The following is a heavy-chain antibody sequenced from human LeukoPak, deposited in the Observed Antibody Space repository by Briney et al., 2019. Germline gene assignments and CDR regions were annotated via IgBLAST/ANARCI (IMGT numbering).Heavy chain of an antibody. D-gene: IGHD4/OR15-4a*01. J-gene: IGHJ2*01. V-gene: IGHV3-7*01. CDR1: GFTFSVYW. CDR2: IKQDGSEK. Sequence: PGGSLRLSCAASGFTFSVYWMRWLPQAPGKGLEWVANIKQDGSEKYYVDSVKGRFTISRDNAKSSLYLQMSSLRAEDTAVYYCARLANRYFDLWGRGTLVSASS. CDR3: ARLANRYFDL.